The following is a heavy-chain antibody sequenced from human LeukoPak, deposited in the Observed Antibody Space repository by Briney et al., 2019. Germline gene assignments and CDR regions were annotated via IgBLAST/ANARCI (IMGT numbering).Heavy chain of an antibody. Sequence: GGSLRLSCAASGFTFSTYWMTWVRQAPGKGLEWVANINQDGSQKYYVDSVKGRFTISRDNAKNSLYLQMNSLRAEDTAVYYCVTTDSSGSRANWGQGTLVTVSS. D-gene: IGHD3-22*01. CDR1: GFTFSTYW. V-gene: IGHV3-7*01. J-gene: IGHJ4*02. CDR3: VTTDSSGSRAN. CDR2: INQDGSQK.